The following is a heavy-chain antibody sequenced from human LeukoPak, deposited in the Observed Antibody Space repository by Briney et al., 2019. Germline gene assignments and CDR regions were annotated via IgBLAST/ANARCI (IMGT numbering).Heavy chain of an antibody. J-gene: IGHJ3*02. CDR3: ASWSKYSGSRNAFDI. D-gene: IGHD1-26*01. Sequence: SETLSLTCTVSGGSISSDYWSWIRQPPGKGLEWIGYIYYSGSTNYNPSLKSRITISVDTSKNQFSLKLGSVTAADTAVYYCASWSKYSGSRNAFDIWGQGTMVTVSS. CDR1: GGSISSDY. CDR2: IYYSGST. V-gene: IGHV4-59*01.